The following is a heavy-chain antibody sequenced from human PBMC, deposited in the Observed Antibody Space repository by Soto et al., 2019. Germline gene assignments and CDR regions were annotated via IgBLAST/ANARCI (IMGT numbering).Heavy chain of an antibody. V-gene: IGHV4-30-4*01. Sequence: SETLSLTCTVSGSSISGGFHSWRWIRQPPGKGLEWIGHIFDSGSTYYNPSLKSRLTISVDTSKNQFSLRLSSVTAADTAVYYCAREIMPLTNDWYFDLWGRGTLVTVSS. CDR1: GSSISGGFHS. D-gene: IGHD2-8*01. CDR2: IFDSGST. CDR3: AREIMPLTNDWYFDL. J-gene: IGHJ2*01.